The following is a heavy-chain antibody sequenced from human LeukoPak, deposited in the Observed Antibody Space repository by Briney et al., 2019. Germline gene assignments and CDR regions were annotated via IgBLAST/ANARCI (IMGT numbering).Heavy chain of an antibody. J-gene: IGHJ4*02. CDR2: ISYDGSNK. V-gene: IGHV3-30*04. CDR3: ARESGFGELLFDY. D-gene: IGHD3-10*01. Sequence: GRSLRLSCAASGFTFSSYAMHWVRQAPGKGLEWVAVISYDGSNKYYADSVKGRFTISRDNSKNTLYLQMSSLRAEDTAVYYCARESGFGELLFDYWGQGTLVTVSS. CDR1: GFTFSSYA.